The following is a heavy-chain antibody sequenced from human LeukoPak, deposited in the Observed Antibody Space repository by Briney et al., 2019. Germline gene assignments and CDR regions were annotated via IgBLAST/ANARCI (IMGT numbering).Heavy chain of an antibody. D-gene: IGHD1-1*01. CDR1: GGSISSSSYY. J-gene: IGHJ5*02. CDR2: IYYSGST. CDR3: ARVRTWTYFDP. V-gene: IGHV4-39*07. Sequence: SETLSLTCTVSGGSISSSSYYWGWIRQPPGKGLEWIGSIYYSGSTYYNPSLKSRVTISVDTSKNQFSLKLSSVTAADTAVYYCARVRTWTYFDPWGQGTLVTVSS.